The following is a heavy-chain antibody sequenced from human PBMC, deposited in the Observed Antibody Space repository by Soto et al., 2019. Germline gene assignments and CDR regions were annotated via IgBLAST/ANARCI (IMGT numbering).Heavy chain of an antibody. CDR2: ISGSGGST. CDR1: GFTFSSYA. J-gene: IGHJ4*02. Sequence: GGSLRLSCAASGFTFSSYAMSWVRQAPGKGLEWVSAISGSGGSTYYADSVKGRFTISRDNSKNTLYLQMNSLRAEDTAVYYCAKDGYSYGQFPSYFDYWGQGTLVTVSS. D-gene: IGHD5-18*01. CDR3: AKDGYSYGQFPSYFDY. V-gene: IGHV3-23*01.